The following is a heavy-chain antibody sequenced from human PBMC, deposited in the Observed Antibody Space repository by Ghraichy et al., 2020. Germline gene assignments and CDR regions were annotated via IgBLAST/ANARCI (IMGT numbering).Heavy chain of an antibody. J-gene: IGHJ5*02. D-gene: IGHD3-22*01. CDR2: IYSGGST. CDR3: ARGLYYDSSGFDP. V-gene: IGHV3-53*01. Sequence: GESLNISCAASGFTVSSNYMSWVRQAPGKGLEWVSVIYSGGSTYYADSVKGRFTISRDNSKNTLYLQMNSLRAEDTAVYYCARGLYYDSSGFDPWGQGTLVTVSS. CDR1: GFTVSSNY.